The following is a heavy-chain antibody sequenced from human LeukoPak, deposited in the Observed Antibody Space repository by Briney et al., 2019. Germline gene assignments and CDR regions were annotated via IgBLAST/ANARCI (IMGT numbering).Heavy chain of an antibody. Sequence: SETLSLTCAVYGGSFSGYYWSWIRQPPGKGLEWIGEINHSGSTYYNPSLKSRVTISVDTSKNQFSLKLSSVTAADTAVYYCARGPIVVVPAAVYGMDVWGQGTTVTVSS. CDR2: INHSGST. CDR3: ARGPIVVVPAAVYGMDV. V-gene: IGHV4-34*01. D-gene: IGHD2-2*01. CDR1: GGSFSGYY. J-gene: IGHJ6*02.